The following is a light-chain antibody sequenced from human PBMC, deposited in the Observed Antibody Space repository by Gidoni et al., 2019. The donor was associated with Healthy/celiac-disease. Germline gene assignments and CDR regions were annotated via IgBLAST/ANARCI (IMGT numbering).Light chain of an antibody. V-gene: IGKV4-1*01. J-gene: IGKJ1*01. CDR3: QQYYSTPWT. Sequence: DIVMTHSPDSLAVSLGERATINCKSSQSVLYSSNSKIYLACYQQKPGQPPKLLIYWASTRETGVPERFSGSGSGTDFTLTISSLQAEDVAVYYCQQYYSTPWTFGQGTRVEIK. CDR2: WAS. CDR1: QSVLYSSNSKIY.